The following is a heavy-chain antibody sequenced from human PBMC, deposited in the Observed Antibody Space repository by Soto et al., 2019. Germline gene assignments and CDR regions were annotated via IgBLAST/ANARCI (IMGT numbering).Heavy chain of an antibody. CDR1: GFTFSSYG. CDR2: IWYDGSKK. V-gene: IGHV3-33*01. D-gene: IGHD3-3*01. Sequence: QVQLVESGGGVVQPGRSLRLSCAASGFTFSSYGMHWVRQAPGKGLEWVAVIWYDGSKKYYGDSVKGRFTISRDNSKNTVYLQMNSLRAEETAVDYCARGPRDNYDFWSAYFYYYYGMDVWGQGTTVTVSS. CDR3: ARGPRDNYDFWSAYFYYYYGMDV. J-gene: IGHJ6*02.